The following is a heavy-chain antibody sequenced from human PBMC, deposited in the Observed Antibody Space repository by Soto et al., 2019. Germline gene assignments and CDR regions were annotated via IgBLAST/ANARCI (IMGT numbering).Heavy chain of an antibody. D-gene: IGHD6-13*01. CDR1: GFTFSSYA. V-gene: IGHV3-23*01. J-gene: IGHJ4*02. Sequence: PGGSLRLSCAASGFTFSSYAMSWVRQAPGKGLEWVSAISGSGGSTYYADSVKGRFTISGGNSKNTLYLQMTSLRAEDTAVYYCAKDLLILAAAGILEPLPVPDYWGQGTLVTVSS. CDR3: AKDLLILAAAGILEPLPVPDY. CDR2: ISGSGGST.